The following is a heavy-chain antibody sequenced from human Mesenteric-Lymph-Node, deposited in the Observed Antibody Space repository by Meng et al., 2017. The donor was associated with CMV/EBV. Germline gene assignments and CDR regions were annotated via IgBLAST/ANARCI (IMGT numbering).Heavy chain of an antibody. J-gene: IGHJ6*01. CDR1: GFTFSSYG. CDR3: VRVLDYEDYFNMDV. Sequence: GSLRLSCAASGFTFSSYGMHWVRQAPGKGLEWLGYIYYTGSTNYNPSLRSRITISADTSKSQFSLNLRSATAADTAVYYCVRVLDYEDYFNMDVWGQGTTVTVSS. D-gene: IGHD4-17*01. V-gene: IGHV4-59*01. CDR2: IYYTGST.